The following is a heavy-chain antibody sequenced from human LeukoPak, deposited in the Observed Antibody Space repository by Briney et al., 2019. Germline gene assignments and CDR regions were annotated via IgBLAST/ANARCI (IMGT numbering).Heavy chain of an antibody. CDR1: GFTFSSYS. V-gene: IGHV3-21*04. Sequence: GGSLRLSCAASGFTFSSYSMNWVRQAPGKGLEWVSSISSSSSYIYYADSVKGRFTISRDNAKNSLYLQMNSLRAEDTAVYYCAKDSMVRGVIIPIWGQGTLVTVSS. CDR3: AKDSMVRGVIIPI. CDR2: ISSSSSYI. J-gene: IGHJ4*02. D-gene: IGHD3-10*01.